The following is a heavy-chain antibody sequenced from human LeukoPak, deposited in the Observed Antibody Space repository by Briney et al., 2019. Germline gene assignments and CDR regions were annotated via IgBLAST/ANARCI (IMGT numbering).Heavy chain of an antibody. CDR1: GFTFSGYA. J-gene: IGHJ4*02. D-gene: IGHD3-10*01. Sequence: PGGSLRLSCAASGFTFSGYAMSWVRQAPGKGLEWVSVIYSGGSTYYADSVKGRFTISRDNSKNTLYLQMNSLRAEDTAVYYCARLTRGGYFDYWGQGTLVTVSS. CDR2: IYSGGST. V-gene: IGHV3-53*01. CDR3: ARLTRGGYFDY.